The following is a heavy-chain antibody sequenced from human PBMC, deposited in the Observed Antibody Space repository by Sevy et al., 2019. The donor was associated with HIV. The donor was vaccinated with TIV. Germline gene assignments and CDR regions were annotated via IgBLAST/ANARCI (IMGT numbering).Heavy chain of an antibody. CDR3: VREGVGGYSYSLDC. J-gene: IGHJ4*02. CDR1: GFTLSSYW. V-gene: IGHV3-7*01. Sequence: GSLRLSCAASGFTLSSYWMSWVRQAPGKGLEWVATMKEDGSERNYVDSVKGRFTISRDNAKNSLYLQMNSWRAEDTAVYYCVREGVGGYSYSLDCWGQGTLVTVSS. D-gene: IGHD5-18*01. CDR2: MKEDGSER.